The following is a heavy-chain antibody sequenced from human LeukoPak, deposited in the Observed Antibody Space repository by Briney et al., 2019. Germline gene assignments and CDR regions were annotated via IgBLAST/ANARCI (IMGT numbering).Heavy chain of an antibody. D-gene: IGHD3-22*01. Sequence: ASVKVSCKASGYTFTSYGISWVRQAPGQGLEWMGWISAYNGNTNYAQKFQGRVTITADESTSTAYMELSSLRSEDTAVYYCATSYYYDSSGLDYWGQGTLVTVSS. CDR3: ATSYYYDSSGLDY. CDR2: ISAYNGNT. CDR1: GYTFTSYG. V-gene: IGHV1-18*01. J-gene: IGHJ4*02.